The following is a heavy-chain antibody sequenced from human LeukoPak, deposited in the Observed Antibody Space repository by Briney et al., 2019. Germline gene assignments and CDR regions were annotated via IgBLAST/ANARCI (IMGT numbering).Heavy chain of an antibody. D-gene: IGHD3-22*01. CDR3: AKDLRVRYYYDSSGYYRFDY. Sequence: GGSLRLSCAASGFTFRNYWMSWVRQAPGKGLEWVSAISGSGGSTYYADSVKGRFTISRDNSKNTLYLQMNSLRAEDTAVYYCAKDLRVRYYYDSSGYYRFDYWGQGTLVTVSS. CDR2: ISGSGGST. V-gene: IGHV3-23*01. CDR1: GFTFRNYW. J-gene: IGHJ4*02.